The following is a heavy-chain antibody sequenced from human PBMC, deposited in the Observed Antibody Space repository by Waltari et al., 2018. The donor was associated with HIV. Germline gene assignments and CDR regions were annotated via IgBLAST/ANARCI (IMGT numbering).Heavy chain of an antibody. V-gene: IGHV1-2*02. J-gene: IGHJ4*02. CDR2: INSYTGAT. CDR1: GYTFTDHY. CDR3: ARDVDVGATDY. D-gene: IGHD1-26*01. Sequence: QVQLVQSGAEVKKPGASVKVSCKASGYTFTDHYVQWVRQAPGQGLEWMGWINSYTGATYYRQRFQGRVSMTRDTSINTAYMELRRLTSDDTATYYCARDVDVGATDYWSQGTLVTVSS.